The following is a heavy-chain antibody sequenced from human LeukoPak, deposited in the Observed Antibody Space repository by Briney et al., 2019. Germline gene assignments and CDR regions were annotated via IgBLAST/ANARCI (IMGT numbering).Heavy chain of an antibody. D-gene: IGHD3-10*01. J-gene: IGHJ4*02. CDR1: GFTFSGSA. Sequence: GGSLRLSCAASGFTFSGSALHWVRQASGKGLEWVGRIRGTANGYATAYAASVKGRFTISRDDSKNTAYLQMDSLKTEDTAVYYCTGNYYGSGGYADFDYWGQGTLVTVSS. V-gene: IGHV3-73*01. CDR2: IRGTANGYAT. CDR3: TGNYYGSGGYADFDY.